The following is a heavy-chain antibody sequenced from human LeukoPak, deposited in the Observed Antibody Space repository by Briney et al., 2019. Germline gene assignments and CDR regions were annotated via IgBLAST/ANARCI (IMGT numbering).Heavy chain of an antibody. Sequence: GESLKISCWGSGYSLSSFLIDWVRQMPGKGLEWMGIIYPTDSDTRYSPSFQGQVTISADKSISTAYLQWSSLRASDTAVYYCVRQPMSNPLYDSWGQGTLVTVSS. J-gene: IGHJ4*02. CDR2: IYPTDSDT. CDR1: GYSLSSFL. CDR3: VRQPMSNPLYDS. V-gene: IGHV5-51*01.